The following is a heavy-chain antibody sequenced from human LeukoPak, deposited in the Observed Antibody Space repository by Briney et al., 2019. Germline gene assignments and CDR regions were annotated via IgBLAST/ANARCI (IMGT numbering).Heavy chain of an antibody. Sequence: GGSLRLSCAASGFTFSSYGMHWVRQAPGKGLEWVAVIWYGGSNKYYADSVKGRFTISRDNSKNTLYLQMNSLRAEDTAVYYCAKAGGDSSGYHFDYWGQGTLVTVSS. D-gene: IGHD3-22*01. CDR1: GFTFSSYG. CDR2: IWYGGSNK. V-gene: IGHV3-30*02. CDR3: AKAGGDSSGYHFDY. J-gene: IGHJ4*02.